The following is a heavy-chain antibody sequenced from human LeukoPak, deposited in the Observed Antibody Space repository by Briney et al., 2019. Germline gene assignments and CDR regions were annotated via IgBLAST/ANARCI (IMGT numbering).Heavy chain of an antibody. CDR2: ISGSGGST. V-gene: IGHV3-23*01. CDR3: GKGGIYGDSGDY. D-gene: IGHD4-17*01. J-gene: IGHJ4*02. CDR1: GFTFSSYA. Sequence: GGSLRLSCPASGFTFSSYAMSWVRQAPGKGLEWVSAISGSGGSTYYADSVKGRFTISRDNSKNTLYLQMNSLRAEDTAVYYCGKGGIYGDSGDYXXXGTPVSVSS.